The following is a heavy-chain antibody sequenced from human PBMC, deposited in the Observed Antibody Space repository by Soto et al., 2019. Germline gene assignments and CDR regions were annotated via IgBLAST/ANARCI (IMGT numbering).Heavy chain of an antibody. J-gene: IGHJ6*02. Sequence: QITLKESGPTLVKPTQTLTLTCTFSGLSLSTSGVGVGWIRQPPGKALEWLALIYWDDDKRYSPSLKSRLTITKDTSKNQVVLTMTNMDPVDTATYYCAHRRRFGEPGGYYYYYGMDVWGQGTTVTVSS. CDR1: GLSLSTSGVG. V-gene: IGHV2-5*02. CDR3: AHRRRFGEPGGYYYYYGMDV. D-gene: IGHD3-10*01. CDR2: IYWDDDK.